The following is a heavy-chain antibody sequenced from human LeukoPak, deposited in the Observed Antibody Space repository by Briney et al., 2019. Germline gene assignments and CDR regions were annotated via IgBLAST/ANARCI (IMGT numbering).Heavy chain of an antibody. CDR2: IYYSGST. Sequence: SETLSLTCTVSGGSISSSSYYWGWIRQPPGKGLEWIGYIYYSGSTNYNPSLKSRVTISVDTSKNQFSLKLSSVTAADTAVYYCARGGYGGNRLVWVGWFDPWGQGTLVTVSS. CDR1: GGSISSSSYY. J-gene: IGHJ5*02. V-gene: IGHV4-61*05. CDR3: ARGGYGGNRLVWVGWFDP. D-gene: IGHD4-23*01.